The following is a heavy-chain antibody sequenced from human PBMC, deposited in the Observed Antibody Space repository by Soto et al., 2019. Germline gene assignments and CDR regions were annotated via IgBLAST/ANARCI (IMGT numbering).Heavy chain of an antibody. D-gene: IGHD3-10*01. CDR1: GGSISSGDYY. J-gene: IGHJ4*02. Sequence: QVQLQESGPGLVKPSQTLSLTCTVSGGSISSGDYYWSWIRQPPGKGLAWIGYIYYSGSTYYNPSLKSRVTISVDTSKNQFSLKLSSVTAADTAVYYCARENTMVRGNWDYWGQGTLVTVSS. CDR3: ARENTMVRGNWDY. V-gene: IGHV4-30-4*01. CDR2: IYYSGST.